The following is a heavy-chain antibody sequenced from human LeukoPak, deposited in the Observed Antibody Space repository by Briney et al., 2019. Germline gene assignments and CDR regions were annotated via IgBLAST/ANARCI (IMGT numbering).Heavy chain of an antibody. CDR1: GGSISSSSYY. CDR2: IYYSGST. J-gene: IGHJ5*02. D-gene: IGHD6-19*01. CDR3: AKQAVADTPDWFDP. Sequence: SETLSLTCTVSGGSISSSSYYWGWIHQPPGKGLEWIGSIYYSGSTYYNPSLKSRVTISVDTSKNQFSLKLSSVTAADTAVYYCAKQAVADTPDWFDPWGQGTLVTVSS. V-gene: IGHV4-39*01.